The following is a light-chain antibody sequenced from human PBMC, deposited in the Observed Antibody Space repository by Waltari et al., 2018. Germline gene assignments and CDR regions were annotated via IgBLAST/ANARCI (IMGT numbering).Light chain of an antibody. CDR3: CSFTSSSTWV. CDR1: SSDVGVYNY. CDR2: DVN. V-gene: IGLV2-14*03. Sequence: QSALTQPASVSGSPGQSITISCTGTSSDVGVYNYVSWYQQHPGKAPQLMIYDVNIRPSGVSNRFSGSKSGNTASLTISGLQAEDEADYYCCSFTSSSTWVFGGGTKVTVL. J-gene: IGLJ3*02.